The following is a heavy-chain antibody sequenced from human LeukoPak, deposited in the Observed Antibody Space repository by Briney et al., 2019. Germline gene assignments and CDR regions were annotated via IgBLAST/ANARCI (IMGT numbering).Heavy chain of an antibody. CDR1: GYTFTGYY. CDR2: INPNSGGT. CDR3: ARDGVPAAIRNYYYMDV. Sequence: ASVKVSCKASGYTFTGYYMHWVRQAPGQGLEWMGWINPNSGGTNYAQKFQGRVTMTRDTSISTAYMELSRLRSDDTAVYYCARDGVPAAIRNYYYMDVWGKGTTVTVSS. V-gene: IGHV1-2*02. J-gene: IGHJ6*03. D-gene: IGHD2-2*01.